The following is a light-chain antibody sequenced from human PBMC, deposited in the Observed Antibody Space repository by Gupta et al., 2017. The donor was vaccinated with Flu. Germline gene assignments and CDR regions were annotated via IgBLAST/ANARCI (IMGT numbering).Light chain of an antibody. CDR1: HSISNY. CDR2: GAS. V-gene: IGKV1-39*01. J-gene: IGKJ5*01. Sequence: DIHMTQSPSPLSASVGARVTITCRASHSISNYLSWYQQKPGKAPKLLIYGASSLQSGVPPRFSGSGSGTDFTLTISSLQPEDFAPYYCQQTYSNPSTTFGQGTQLEIK. CDR3: QQTYSNPSTT.